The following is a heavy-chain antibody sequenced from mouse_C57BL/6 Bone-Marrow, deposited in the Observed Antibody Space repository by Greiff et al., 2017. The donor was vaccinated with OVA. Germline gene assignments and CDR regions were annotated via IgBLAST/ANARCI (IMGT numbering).Heavy chain of an antibody. CDR3: ARRIYYDYDGGMDY. J-gene: IGHJ4*01. D-gene: IGHD2-4*01. Sequence: EVQVVESGGGLVQPGGSLKLSCAASGFTFSDYYMYWVRQTPEKRLEWVAYISNGGGSTYYPDTVKGRFTISRDNAKNTLYLQMSRLKSEDTAMYYCARRIYYDYDGGMDYWGQGTSVTVSS. CDR2: ISNGGGST. V-gene: IGHV5-12*01. CDR1: GFTFSDYY.